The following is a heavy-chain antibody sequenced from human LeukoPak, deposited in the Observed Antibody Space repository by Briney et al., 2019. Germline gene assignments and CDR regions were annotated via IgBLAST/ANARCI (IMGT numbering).Heavy chain of an antibody. CDR2: INPNSGGT. CDR3: ARAWFGEFWIDY. D-gene: IGHD3-10*01. Sequence: ASVKVSCKASGYTFTSYYMHWVRQAPGQGLEWMGWINPNSGGTNYAQKFQGRVTMTRDTSISTAYMELSRLRSDDTAVYYCARAWFGEFWIDYWGQGTLVTVPS. J-gene: IGHJ4*02. V-gene: IGHV1-2*02. CDR1: GYTFTSYY.